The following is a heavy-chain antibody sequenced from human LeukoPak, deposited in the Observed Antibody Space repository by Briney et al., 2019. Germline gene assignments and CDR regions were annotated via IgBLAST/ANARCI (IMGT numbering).Heavy chain of an antibody. CDR1: GFTFDDYG. V-gene: IGHV3-53*01. CDR3: ARVSGGLDY. CDR2: IYSGGST. D-gene: IGHD3-16*01. J-gene: IGHJ4*02. Sequence: PGGSLRLSCAASGFTFDDYGMSWVRQAPGKGLEWVSVIYSGGSTYYADSVKGRFTISRDNSKNTLYLQMNSLRAEDTAVYYCARVSGGLDYWGQGTLVTVSS.